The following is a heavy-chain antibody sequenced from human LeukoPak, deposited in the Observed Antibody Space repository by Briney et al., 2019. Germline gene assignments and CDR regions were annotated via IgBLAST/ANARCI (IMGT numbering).Heavy chain of an antibody. J-gene: IGHJ5*02. CDR1: GYSISSGYY. V-gene: IGHV4-38-2*02. D-gene: IGHD6-6*01. CDR3: ARDPPYSSSIGWFDP. Sequence: PSETLSLTCTVSGYSISSGYYWGWIRQPPGKGLEWIGSIYHSGSTYYNPSLKSRVTISVDTSKNQFSLKLSSVTAADTAVYYCARDPPYSSSIGWFDPWGQGTLVTVSS. CDR2: IYHSGST.